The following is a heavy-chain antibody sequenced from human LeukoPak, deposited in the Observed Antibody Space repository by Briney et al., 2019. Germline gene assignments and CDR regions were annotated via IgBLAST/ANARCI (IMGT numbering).Heavy chain of an antibody. CDR1: GYTLINYA. Sequence: ASVKVSCKASGYTLINYAIHWVRQAPGQGLEWMGWVSPYNGDTKYAQNHQGRVTVTTDTSTTTAHMELRSLTSDDTAVYYCAKAWDYGDRGEIDYWGQGTLVTVSS. V-gene: IGHV1-18*01. J-gene: IGHJ4*02. D-gene: IGHD4-17*01. CDR3: AKAWDYGDRGEIDY. CDR2: VSPYNGDT.